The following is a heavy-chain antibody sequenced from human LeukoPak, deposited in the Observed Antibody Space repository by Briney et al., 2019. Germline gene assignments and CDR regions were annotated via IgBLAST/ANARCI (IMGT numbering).Heavy chain of an antibody. D-gene: IGHD3-3*01. CDR3: AKLRRQEWLPWYYFDY. CDR2: ISGSGGST. J-gene: IGHJ4*02. CDR1: GFTFSSYA. Sequence: GGSLRLSCAASGFTFSSYAMSWVRQAPGKGLEWVSVISGSGGSTYNADSVKGRFTISRDNSKNTLYLQMNSLGAEDTAVYYCAKLRRQEWLPWYYFDYWGQGIRVTVSS. V-gene: IGHV3-23*01.